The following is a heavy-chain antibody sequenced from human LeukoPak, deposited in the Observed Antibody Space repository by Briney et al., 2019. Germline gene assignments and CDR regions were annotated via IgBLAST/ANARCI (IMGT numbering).Heavy chain of an antibody. D-gene: IGHD2-21*02. J-gene: IGHJ3*02. CDR1: GGSISSYY. CDR2: IYTSGST. V-gene: IGHV4-4*07. CDR3: ARAAYCGGDCLYDAFDI. Sequence: KSSETLSLTCTVSGGSISSYYWSWIRQPAGKGLEWIGRIYTSGSTNYNPSLKSRVTMSADTSKNQFSLKLSSVTAADTAVYYCARAAYCGGDCLYDAFDIWGQGTMVTVSS.